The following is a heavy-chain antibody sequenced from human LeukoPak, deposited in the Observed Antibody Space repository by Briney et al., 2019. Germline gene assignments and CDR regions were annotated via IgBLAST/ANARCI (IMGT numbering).Heavy chain of an antibody. V-gene: IGHV3-23*01. J-gene: IGHJ4*02. CDR1: GFTFSSYA. CDR3: AKDRITFGGVIVDFDY. CDR2: ISGGGGST. Sequence: GGSLRLSCAASGFTFSSYAMSWVRQAPGKGLEWVSAISGGGGSTYYADSVKGRFTISRDNSKNTLYLQMNSLRAEDTAVYYCAKDRITFGGVIVDFDYWGQGTLVTVSS. D-gene: IGHD3-16*02.